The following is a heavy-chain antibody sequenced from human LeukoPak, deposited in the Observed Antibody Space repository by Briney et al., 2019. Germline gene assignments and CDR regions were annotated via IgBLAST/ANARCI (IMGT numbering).Heavy chain of an antibody. CDR1: GGSISSYY. J-gene: IGHJ3*02. CDR3: ARETASQRRAFDI. V-gene: IGHV4-4*07. D-gene: IGHD5-18*01. Sequence: SETLSLTCTVSGGSISSYYWSWIRQPAGTGLEWIGRIYSSGSTTYNPSLKSRVTMSVDTSNNQFSLKLSSVTAADTAVYYCARETASQRRAFDIWGRGIMVTVSS. CDR2: IYSSGST.